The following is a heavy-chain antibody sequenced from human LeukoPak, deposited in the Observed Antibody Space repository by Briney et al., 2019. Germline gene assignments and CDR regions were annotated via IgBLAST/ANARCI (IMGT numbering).Heavy chain of an antibody. V-gene: IGHV3-9*01. D-gene: IGHD6-19*01. Sequence: PGGSLRLSCAASGFMFGDYAMHWARQAPGKGLEWVSSISWNSDSIGYTDSVEGRFTISRDNTKNSLSLQMNSLRAEDTALYYCAKGPIAVAGTWYFDSWGQGTLVIVSS. CDR1: GFMFGDYA. CDR2: ISWNSDSI. J-gene: IGHJ4*02. CDR3: AKGPIAVAGTWYFDS.